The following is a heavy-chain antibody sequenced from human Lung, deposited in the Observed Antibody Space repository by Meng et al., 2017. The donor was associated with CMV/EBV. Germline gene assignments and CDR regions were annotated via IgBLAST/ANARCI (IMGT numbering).Heavy chain of an antibody. J-gene: IGHJ6*02. CDR2: ISSSGSTI. D-gene: IGHD3-10*01. CDR3: ARDSVLMVRGVTIVDEIPDSYYYYAMDD. V-gene: IGHV3-48*03. CDR1: GFTFSSYE. Sequence: GESXKISXAASGFTFSSYEMNWVRQAPGKGLEWVSYISSSGSTIYYADSVKGRFTISRDNAKNSLYLQMNSLRAEDTAVYYCARDSVLMVRGVTIVDEIPDSYYYYAMDDWGQGXTVTVSS.